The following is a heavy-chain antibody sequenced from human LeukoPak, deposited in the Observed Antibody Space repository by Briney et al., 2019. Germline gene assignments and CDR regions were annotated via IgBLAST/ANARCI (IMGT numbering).Heavy chain of an antibody. Sequence: PGGSLRLSCAASGFTFSSYSMNWVRQAPGKGLEWVANIKQDGSEKYYVDSMKGRFTISRDNAKNSLYLQMNSLRAEDTAVYYCARDRDYDAPDDAFDVWGQRTMVTVSS. CDR2: IKQDGSEK. V-gene: IGHV3-7*01. J-gene: IGHJ3*01. CDR1: GFTFSSYS. D-gene: IGHD4/OR15-4a*01. CDR3: ARDRDYDAPDDAFDV.